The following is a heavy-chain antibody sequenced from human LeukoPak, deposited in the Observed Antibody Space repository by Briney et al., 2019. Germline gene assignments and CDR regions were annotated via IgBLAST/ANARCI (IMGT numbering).Heavy chain of an antibody. CDR3: ARDFGLHAPDY. J-gene: IGHJ4*02. CDR2: INPNSGGT. CDR1: GYTFTGYY. Sequence: GASVKASCKASGYTFTGYYMHWVRQAPRQGLEWMGWINPNSGGTNYAQKFQGRVTMTRDTSISTAYMELSRLRSDDTAVYYCARDFGLHAPDYWGQGTLVTVSS. D-gene: IGHD3-10*01. V-gene: IGHV1-2*02.